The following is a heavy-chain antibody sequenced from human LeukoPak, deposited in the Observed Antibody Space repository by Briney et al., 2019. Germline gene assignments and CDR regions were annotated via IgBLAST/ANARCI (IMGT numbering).Heavy chain of an antibody. CDR1: GFTFSDYY. V-gene: IGHV3-11*04. CDR2: ISSGGSTI. CDR3: AKDAPLDFDY. J-gene: IGHJ4*02. Sequence: PGGSLRLSCAASGFTFSDYYMTWIRQAPGKGLEWVSYISSGGSTIYYADSVKGRFTISRDNSKNTLYLQMNSLRAEDTAVYYCAKDAPLDFDYWGQGTLVTVSS.